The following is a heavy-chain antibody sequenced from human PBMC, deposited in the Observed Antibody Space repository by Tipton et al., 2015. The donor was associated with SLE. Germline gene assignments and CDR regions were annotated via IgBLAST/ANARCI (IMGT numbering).Heavy chain of an antibody. CDR2: IYYTGTT. V-gene: IGHV4-4*07. D-gene: IGHD5-18*01. CDR3: ARLHGYSYGLNWFDP. Sequence: LRLSCTVSGGSISSYYWSWIRQPAGGGLEWIGRIYYTGTTTYYNLFLKSRVTMSVDTSKNQFSLRLTSVIAADTAVYYCARLHGYSYGLNWFDPWGQGTLISVSS. J-gene: IGHJ5*02. CDR1: GGSISSYY.